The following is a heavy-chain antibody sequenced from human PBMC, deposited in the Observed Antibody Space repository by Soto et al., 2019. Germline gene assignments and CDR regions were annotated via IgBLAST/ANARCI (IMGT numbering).Heavy chain of an antibody. CDR2: ITAYNGNT. D-gene: IGHD6-13*01. J-gene: IGHJ6*02. Sequence: ASVKVSCKASSYMFSSYGISWVRQAPGQGLEWMGWITAYNGNTNYAEKFQDRVTMTADTSTSTAYMELSSLRSEDTAVYYCARESIAAAGYYYYYGMDVWGQGTTVTVSS. CDR1: SYMFSSYG. V-gene: IGHV1-18*01. CDR3: ARESIAAAGYYYYYGMDV.